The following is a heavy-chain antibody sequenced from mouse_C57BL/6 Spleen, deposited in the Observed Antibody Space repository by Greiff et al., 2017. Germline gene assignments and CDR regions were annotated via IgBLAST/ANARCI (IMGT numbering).Heavy chain of an antibody. J-gene: IGHJ4*01. CDR2: ISSGSSTI. CDR1: GFTFSDYG. CDR3: ARGYSNYEDYYAMDY. Sequence: EVQRVESGGGLVKPGGSLKLSCAASGFTFSDYGMHWVRQAPEKGLEWVAYISSGSSTIYYADTVKGRFTISRDNAKNTLFLQMTSLRSEDTAMYYCARGYSNYEDYYAMDYWGQGTSVTVSS. V-gene: IGHV5-17*01. D-gene: IGHD2-5*01.